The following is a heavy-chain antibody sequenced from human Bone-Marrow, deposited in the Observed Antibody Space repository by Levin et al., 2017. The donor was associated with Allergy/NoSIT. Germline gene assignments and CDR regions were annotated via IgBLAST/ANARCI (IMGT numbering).Heavy chain of an antibody. Sequence: SCAASGFTFSTYAMHWVRQAPGKGLEWVAVISYSGTKKYYEDSVKGRFTISSDTSKNTLSLQMNSLRAEDTAVYYCARDLNDYGDNIGFYNFYGMDVWGQGTTVTVSS. CDR1: GFTFSTYA. V-gene: IGHV3-30*04. CDR3: ARDLNDYGDNIGFYNFYGMDV. CDR2: ISYSGTKK. J-gene: IGHJ6*02. D-gene: IGHD4-17*01.